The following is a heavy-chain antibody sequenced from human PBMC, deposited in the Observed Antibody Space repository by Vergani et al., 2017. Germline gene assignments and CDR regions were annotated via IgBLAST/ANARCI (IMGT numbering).Heavy chain of an antibody. CDR2: ISYDGSNK. J-gene: IGHJ4*02. CDR1: GFRFSTYG. Sequence: QVQLVESGGGVVQPGRSLRLSCAASGFRFSTYGMHWVRQAPGEGLEWVAAISYDGSNKYYGDSVKGRFTISRDNSKNTLYLQMNSLRAEDTAVYYCAKDGEGVVSLDYWGQGTLVTVSS. D-gene: IGHD2-15*01. V-gene: IGHV3-30*18. CDR3: AKDGEGVVSLDY.